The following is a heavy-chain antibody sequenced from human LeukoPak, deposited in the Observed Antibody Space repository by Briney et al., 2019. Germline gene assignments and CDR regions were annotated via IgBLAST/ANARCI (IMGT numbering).Heavy chain of an antibody. CDR3: AKGGYSYGFADF. V-gene: IGHV3-30*18. J-gene: IGHJ4*02. CDR2: ISSDGSHN. CDR1: GFTFNTYV. Sequence: PGRSLRLSCAASGFTFNTYVMHWVRQTPGKGLEWVAVISSDGSHNYYADSVKGRFTISRDNSKNTLYLQMNSLRAEDTAVYYCAKGGYSYGFADFWGQGTLVTVSS. D-gene: IGHD5-18*01.